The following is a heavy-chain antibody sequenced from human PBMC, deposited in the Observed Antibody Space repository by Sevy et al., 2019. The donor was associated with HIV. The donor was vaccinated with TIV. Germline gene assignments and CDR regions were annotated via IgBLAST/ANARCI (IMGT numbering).Heavy chain of an antibody. D-gene: IGHD1-26*01. V-gene: IGHV3-21*01. CDR1: GFTFNSYN. CDR2: ISSSSTYV. CDR3: TRDGGATDYGMDV. Sequence: GGSLRLSCAASGFTFNSYNFNWVRQASGKGLECVASISSSSTYVYYADSVKGRFTISRDNAKNSLYLHMNSLRAEDTAVYYYTRDGGATDYGMDVWGQGTTVTVSS. J-gene: IGHJ6*02.